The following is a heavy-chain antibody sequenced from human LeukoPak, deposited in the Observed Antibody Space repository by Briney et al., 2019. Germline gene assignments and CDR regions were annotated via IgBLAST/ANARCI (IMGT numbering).Heavy chain of an antibody. CDR2: ISHTGRT. CDR3: ARGSHWGAFDI. CDR1: RRSICSGGYA. D-gene: IGHD7-27*01. V-gene: IGHV4-30-2*01. J-gene: IGHJ3*02. Sequence: SQTLPLACAVPRRSICSGGYASRWSRQPPGKGLECIGYISHTGRTYYNPFLKSRVTIFVARSKNQFSLKLSSVTAADTAVYYCARGSHWGAFDIWGQGTMVTVSS.